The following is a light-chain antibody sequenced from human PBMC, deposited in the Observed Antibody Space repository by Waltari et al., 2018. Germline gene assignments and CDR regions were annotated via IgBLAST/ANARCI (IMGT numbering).Light chain of an antibody. J-gene: IGLJ1*01. V-gene: IGLV2-14*03. Sequence: QSALTQPASVSGSPGQSITISCTGTSSHVGASDYVFWYQQYPGKAPQLVIHDVSSRPSGTSDRFSGSKSGNTASLIISGLQADDEADYYCSSYTASRHYVFGTGTKVTVL. CDR1: SSHVGASDY. CDR2: DVS. CDR3: SSYTASRHYV.